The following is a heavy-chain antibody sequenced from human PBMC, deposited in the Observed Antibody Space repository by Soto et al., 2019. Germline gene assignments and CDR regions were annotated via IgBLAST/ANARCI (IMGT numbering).Heavy chain of an antibody. D-gene: IGHD5-12*01. Sequence: EVQLVESGGGLVQPGGSLRLSRAASGFTFSSYWMHWVRQAPGKGLVWVSRINSDGSSTSYADSVKGRFTISRDNAKNTLYLQMNSLRAEDTAVYYCARRAVGGYDDFDYWGQGTLVTVSS. V-gene: IGHV3-74*01. CDR3: ARRAVGGYDDFDY. CDR2: INSDGSST. CDR1: GFTFSSYW. J-gene: IGHJ4*02.